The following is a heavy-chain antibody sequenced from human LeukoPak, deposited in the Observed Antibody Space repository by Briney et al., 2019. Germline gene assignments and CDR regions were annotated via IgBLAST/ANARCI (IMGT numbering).Heavy chain of an antibody. J-gene: IGHJ6*02. V-gene: IGHV1-18*01. CDR2: ISAYNGNT. D-gene: IGHD1-26*01. Sequence: ASVKVSCKASGYTFTSYGISWVRQAPGQGLEWMGWISAYNGNTNYAQKLQGRVTMTTDTSTSRAYMELRSLRSDDTAVYYCARAGGSYYDYYYYGMDVWGQGTTVTVSS. CDR1: GYTFTSYG. CDR3: ARAGGSYYDYYYYGMDV.